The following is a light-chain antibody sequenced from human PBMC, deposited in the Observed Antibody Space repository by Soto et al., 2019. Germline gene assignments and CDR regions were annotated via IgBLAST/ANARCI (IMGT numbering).Light chain of an antibody. CDR3: MQGTHWPYT. Sequence: DVEMTQSPLSLPVTLGQPASISCRSSQSLVYSDANTHLHWFQQRPGQSPRRLIYRVSNRDSGARDRFSGSGSGTDFTLKISRVEAEDVEVCYCMQGTHWPYTFGRGTKVDIK. CDR2: RVS. J-gene: IGKJ3*01. CDR1: QSLVYSDANTH. V-gene: IGKV2-30*01.